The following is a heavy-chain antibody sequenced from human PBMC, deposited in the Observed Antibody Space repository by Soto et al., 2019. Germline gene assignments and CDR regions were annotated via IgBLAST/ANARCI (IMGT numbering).Heavy chain of an antibody. CDR2: IKSNADGGTT. CDR3: TTDGTGVTADGTPFDY. J-gene: IGHJ4*02. CDR1: GFTLNNAW. V-gene: IGHV3-15*07. Sequence: EVQLVESGGGLVKPGGSLRLSCAASGFTLNNAWMNWVRQAPGKGLEWVGRIKSNADGGTTDFAAPVKGRFTISRDDSKNTLYLQMNSLHSAATGLYCCTTDGTGVTADGTPFDYWGQGTLVTVSS. D-gene: IGHD6-13*01.